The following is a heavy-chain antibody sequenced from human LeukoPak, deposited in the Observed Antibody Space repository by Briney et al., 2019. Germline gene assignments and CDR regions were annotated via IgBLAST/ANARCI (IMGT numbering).Heavy chain of an antibody. V-gene: IGHV3-23*01. CDR3: AKDLGGEWSAFDI. CDR1: GFTFSSFS. D-gene: IGHD3-16*01. Sequence: PGGSLRLSCAASGFTFSSFSMTWVRQAPGKGLEWVSTISGSGRTTYYPDSVKGRFTIPRDNSKNTLYLQMNSLRAEDTAIYYCAKDLGGEWSAFDICGQGTMGTASP. CDR2: ISGSGRTT. J-gene: IGHJ3*02.